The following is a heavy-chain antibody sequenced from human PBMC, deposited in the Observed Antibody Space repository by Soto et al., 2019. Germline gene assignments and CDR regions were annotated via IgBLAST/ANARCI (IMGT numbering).Heavy chain of an antibody. Sequence: LNXCCKGSGYSFATYWIVWVRQMPGKGLEWMGSIYPGDSDTRYGPSFQGQVTISADKSISTAYLQWNSLKASSCCDYYYGMDVWGQGTTVTVSS. D-gene: IGHD2-15*01. V-gene: IGHV5-51*01. CDR2: IYPGDSDT. CDR1: GYSFATYW. CDR3: GMDV. J-gene: IGHJ6*02.